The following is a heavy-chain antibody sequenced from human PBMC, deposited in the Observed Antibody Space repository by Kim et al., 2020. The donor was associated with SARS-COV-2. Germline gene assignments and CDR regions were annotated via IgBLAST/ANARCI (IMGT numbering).Heavy chain of an antibody. D-gene: IGHD4-17*01. CDR3: ASIDYGDSY. V-gene: IGHV3-7*03. J-gene: IGHJ4*02. CDR2: GRDK. Sequence: GRDKYYADSVKGRFIISRDNARNSVFLQMNSLRAEDTAIYYCASIDYGDSYWGQGTLVTVSS.